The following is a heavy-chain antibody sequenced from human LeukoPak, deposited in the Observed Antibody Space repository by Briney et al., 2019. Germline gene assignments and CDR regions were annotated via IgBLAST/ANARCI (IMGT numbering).Heavy chain of an antibody. J-gene: IGHJ4*02. D-gene: IGHD3-3*01. Sequence: GGSLRLSCAASGFTFSSYGMHWVRQAPGKGLEWVAFIRYDGSNKYYADSVKGRFTISRDNSKNTLYLQMNSLRAEDTAVYYCATILRFLEWSTLMWGQGTLVTVSS. CDR3: ATILRFLEWSTLM. CDR2: IRYDGSNK. CDR1: GFTFSSYG. V-gene: IGHV3-30*02.